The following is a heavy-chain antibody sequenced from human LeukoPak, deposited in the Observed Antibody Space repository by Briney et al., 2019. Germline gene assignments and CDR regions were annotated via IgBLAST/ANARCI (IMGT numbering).Heavy chain of an antibody. V-gene: IGHV1-2*02. D-gene: IGHD3-22*01. J-gene: IGHJ4*02. CDR3: ARDSGTMMVVATRRVLGY. Sequence: ASVKVSCKASGYTFTVYYMHWVRQAPGQGLEWMGWINPNSGGTNYAQKFQGRVTMTRDTSISTAYMELSRLRSDDTAVYYCARDSGTMMVVATRRVLGYWGQGTLVTVSS. CDR1: GYTFTVYY. CDR2: INPNSGGT.